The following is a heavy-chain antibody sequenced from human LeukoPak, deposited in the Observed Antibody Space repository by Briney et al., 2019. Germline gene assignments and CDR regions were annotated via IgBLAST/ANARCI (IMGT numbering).Heavy chain of an antibody. CDR1: GFTFSNYA. D-gene: IGHD3-10*01. J-gene: IGHJ4*02. V-gene: IGHV3-23*01. CDR3: VPRAKVQMDY. Sequence: PGGSLRLSCAASGFTFSNYAMSWVRQAPGQGLERVSPISGSGGSTYYADSVKGRFTISRDNSKNTLYLQMNSLRAEDTAVYYCVPRAKVQMDYWGQGTLVTVSS. CDR2: ISGSGGST.